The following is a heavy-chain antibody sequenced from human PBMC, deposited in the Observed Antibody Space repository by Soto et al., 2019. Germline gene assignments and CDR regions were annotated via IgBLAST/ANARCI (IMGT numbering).Heavy chain of an antibody. CDR1: GFTFSNAW. Sequence: EVQLVESGGGLVKPGGSLRLSCAASGFTFSNAWMSWVRQAPGKGPEWVGRIKSKTDGGTTDYAAPVKGRFTISRDDSKNTLYLQMNSLKTEDTAVYYCTVGYSYGSYYYYYMDVWGKGTTVTVSS. J-gene: IGHJ6*03. V-gene: IGHV3-15*01. CDR2: IKSKTDGGTT. D-gene: IGHD5-18*01. CDR3: TVGYSYGSYYYYYMDV.